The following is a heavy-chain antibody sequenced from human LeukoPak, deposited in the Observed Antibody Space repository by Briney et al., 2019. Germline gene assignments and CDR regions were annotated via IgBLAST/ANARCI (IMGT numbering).Heavy chain of an antibody. CDR2: IYPGDSDT. Sequence: GESLKISCKGSGYSFTSYWIGWVRQMPGKGLEWMGIIYPGDSDTRYSPSFQGQVTISADKSISTAYLQWSSLKASDTAMYYYARGLSYCSGGSCYGYWGQGTLVTVSS. CDR1: GYSFTSYW. CDR3: ARGLSYCSGGSCYGY. V-gene: IGHV5-51*01. J-gene: IGHJ4*02. D-gene: IGHD2-15*01.